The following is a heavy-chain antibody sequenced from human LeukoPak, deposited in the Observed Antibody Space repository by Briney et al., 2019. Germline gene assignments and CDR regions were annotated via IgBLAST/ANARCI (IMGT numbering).Heavy chain of an antibody. J-gene: IGHJ4*02. V-gene: IGHV4-59*01. D-gene: IGHD6-13*01. CDR3: ARGYSSLL. Sequence: SETLSLTCAVYGGSFSGYYWNWIRQPPGKGLEWIGYIHYSESTKYNPSLKRRVSISVDTSKNQFSLKLNSVTAADTALYYCARGYSSLLWGQGTLVTVSS. CDR2: IHYSEST. CDR1: GGSFSGYY.